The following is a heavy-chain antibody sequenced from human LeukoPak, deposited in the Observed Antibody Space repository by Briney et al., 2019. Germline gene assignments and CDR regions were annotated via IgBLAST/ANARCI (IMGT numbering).Heavy chain of an antibody. J-gene: IGHJ6*03. CDR2: IYYSGST. CDR3: ARDRYYMDV. V-gene: IGHV4-59*01. Sequence: KPSETLSLTCTVSGGSISSYYWSLIRQPPGKGLEWIGYIYYSGSTNYNPSLKSRVTISVDTSKNQFSLKLSSVTAADTAVYYCARDRYYMDVWGKGTTVTVSS. CDR1: GGSISSYY.